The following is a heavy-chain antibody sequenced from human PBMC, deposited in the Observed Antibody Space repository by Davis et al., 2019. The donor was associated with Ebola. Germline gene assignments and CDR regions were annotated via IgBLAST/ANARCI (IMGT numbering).Heavy chain of an antibody. CDR1: GFTFDDYA. Sequence: PGGSLRLSCAASGFTFDDYAMHWVRQAPGKGLEWVSGISWNSGSIGYADSVKGRFTISRDNAKNSLYLQMNSLRAEDTALYYCAKDIRLRYDFWSGSDYWGQGTLVTVSS. D-gene: IGHD3-3*01. J-gene: IGHJ4*02. V-gene: IGHV3-9*01. CDR3: AKDIRLRYDFWSGSDY. CDR2: ISWNSGSI.